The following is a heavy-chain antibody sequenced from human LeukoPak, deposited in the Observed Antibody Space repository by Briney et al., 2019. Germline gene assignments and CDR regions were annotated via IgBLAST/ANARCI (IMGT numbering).Heavy chain of an antibody. CDR2: IYSGGRT. CDR1: GFTFTIDG. Sequence: GGSLRLSCAASGFTFTIDGMTWVRQAPGKGLEWVSLIYSGGRTYYADSVKGRFTISRDNSKNTLYLQMSSLRVEDTAVYYCARDPPGIAASVTGGWGQGTLVTVSS. J-gene: IGHJ1*01. V-gene: IGHV3-53*01. D-gene: IGHD6-13*01. CDR3: ARDPPGIAASVTGG.